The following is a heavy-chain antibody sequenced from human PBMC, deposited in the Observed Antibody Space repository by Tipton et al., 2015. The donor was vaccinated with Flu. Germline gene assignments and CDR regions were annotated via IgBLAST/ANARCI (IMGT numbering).Heavy chain of an antibody. J-gene: IGHJ3*01. D-gene: IGHD1-26*01. CDR3: ASNTRGSVCDV. V-gene: IGHV3-15*01. Sequence: SLRLSCAASGFTFGSYAMSWVRQAPGKGLEWIGRIKDKSDGGTTDYAAPVKGRFTISRDDSEYTLYLQMNSLKTEDTAVYYCASNTRGSVCDVWGQGTMVTVSS. CDR2: IKDKSDGGTT. CDR1: GFTFGSYA.